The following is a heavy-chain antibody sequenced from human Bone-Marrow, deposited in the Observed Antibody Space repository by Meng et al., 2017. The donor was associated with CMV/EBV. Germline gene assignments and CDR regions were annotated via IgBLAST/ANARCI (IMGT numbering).Heavy chain of an antibody. CDR3: ARFPPLYSSSSGRVY. J-gene: IGHJ4*02. Sequence: SVKVSCKASGGTFSSYAISWVRQAPGQGLEWMGGIIPIFGTANYAQKFQGRVTMTRNTSISTAYMELSSLRSDDTAVYYCARFPPLYSSSSGRVYWGQAALVTVSS. D-gene: IGHD6-6*01. CDR1: GGTFSSYA. CDR2: IIPIFGTA. V-gene: IGHV1-69*05.